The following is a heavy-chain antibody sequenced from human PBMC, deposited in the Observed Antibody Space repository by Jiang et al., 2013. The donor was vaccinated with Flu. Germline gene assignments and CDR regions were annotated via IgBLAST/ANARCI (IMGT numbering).Heavy chain of an antibody. CDR1: GGSFSGYY. Sequence: LLKPSETLSLTCGVSGGSFSGYYWTWIRQSPEKGLEWIGEISHSGGANYNPSLKSRVTLSIDTPRNEINLRLTSVTAADTAVYFCARDRGDGYNYGYWGPGSQVSVSS. J-gene: IGHJ4*02. D-gene: IGHD5-24*01. V-gene: IGHV4-34*01. CDR2: ISHSGGA. CDR3: ARDRGDGYNYGY.